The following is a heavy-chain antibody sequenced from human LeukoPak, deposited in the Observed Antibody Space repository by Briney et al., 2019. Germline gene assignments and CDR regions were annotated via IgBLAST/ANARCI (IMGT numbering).Heavy chain of an antibody. CDR3: ARDMKLLQPRLLWFGELWTFDY. J-gene: IGHJ4*02. Sequence: PGGSLRLSCAASGFTFSSYWMSWVRQAPGKGLEWVANIKQDGSEKYYVDSVKGRFTISRDNAKNSLYLQMNSLRAEDTAVYYCARDMKLLQPRLLWFGELWTFDYWGQGTLVTVSS. V-gene: IGHV3-7*01. D-gene: IGHD3-10*01. CDR1: GFTFSSYW. CDR2: IKQDGSEK.